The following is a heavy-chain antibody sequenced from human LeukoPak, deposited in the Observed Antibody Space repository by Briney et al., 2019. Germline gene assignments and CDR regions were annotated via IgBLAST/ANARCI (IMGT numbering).Heavy chain of an antibody. D-gene: IGHD6-6*01. Sequence: AAVKVSCKDYGFTFTSYVIRWAGQAPGQGIEWIGWISAYNGNTNYAQKLQGRVTMTTDTSTSTAYMELRSLRSDDTAVYYCARGRAARPGNYFDYWGQGTLVTVSS. J-gene: IGHJ4*02. CDR3: ARGRAARPGNYFDY. CDR2: ISAYNGNT. V-gene: IGHV1-18*01. CDR1: GFTFTSYV.